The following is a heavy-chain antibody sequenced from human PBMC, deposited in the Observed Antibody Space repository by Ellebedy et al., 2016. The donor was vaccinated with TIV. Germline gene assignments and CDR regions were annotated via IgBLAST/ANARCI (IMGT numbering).Heavy chain of an antibody. CDR2: ISGSGSTT. D-gene: IGHD2-2*02. Sequence: GESLKISXAASGFSFSDFYMSWIRQAPGKGLEWVSYISGSGSTTSYADSVKGRFTISRDNAKNSIYLQLSSLRDDDTAVYYCARLRDCRGTSCYTGAFYYYMDVWGRGTTVTVSS. CDR3: ARLRDCRGTSCYTGAFYYYMDV. CDR1: GFSFSDFY. J-gene: IGHJ6*03. V-gene: IGHV3-11*01.